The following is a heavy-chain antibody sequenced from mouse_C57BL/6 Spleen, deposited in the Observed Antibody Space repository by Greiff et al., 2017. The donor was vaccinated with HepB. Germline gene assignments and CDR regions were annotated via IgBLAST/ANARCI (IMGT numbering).Heavy chain of an antibody. CDR2: IDPSDSET. J-gene: IGHJ3*01. CDR3: ARQDYCSSYLFAY. V-gene: IGHV1-52*01. CDR1: GYTFTSYW. Sequence: VQLQQPGAELVRPGSSVKLSCKASGYTFTSYWMHWVKQRPIQGLEWIGNIDPSDSETHYNQKFKDKATLTVDKSSSTAYMQLSSLTSEDSAVYYYARQDYCSSYLFAYWGQGTLVTVSS. D-gene: IGHD1-1*01.